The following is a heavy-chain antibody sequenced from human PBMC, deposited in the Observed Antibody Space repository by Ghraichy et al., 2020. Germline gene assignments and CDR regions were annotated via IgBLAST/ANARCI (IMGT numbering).Heavy chain of an antibody. CDR2: ISGSGGST. CDR3: ANFLAKSKKGLGRNMDV. Sequence: GGSLRLSCAASGFTFSSYAMSWVRQAPGKGLEWVSAISGSGGSTYYADSVKGRFTISRDNSKNTLYLQMNSLRAEDTAVYYCANFLAKSKKGLGRNMDVWGKGTTVTVSS. D-gene: IGHD2/OR15-2a*01. V-gene: IGHV3-23*01. J-gene: IGHJ6*03. CDR1: GFTFSSYA.